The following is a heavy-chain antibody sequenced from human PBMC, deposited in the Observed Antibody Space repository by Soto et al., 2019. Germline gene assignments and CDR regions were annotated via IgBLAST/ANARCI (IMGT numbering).Heavy chain of an antibody. V-gene: IGHV1-18*01. Sequence: VQLVHSGAEVKKPGASVKVSCKASGYTFSSYGISWVRQAPGQGLEWMGWVSAYNGNTHNAQKLQGKVTMTTHTGTTEAFSGLRCVSTDATAVYCLEGGDGGGFWCDPCGQGTLVTF. J-gene: IGHJ5*02. D-gene: IGHD2-15*01. CDR1: GYTFSSYG. CDR2: VSAYNGNT. CDR3: EGGDGGGFWCDP.